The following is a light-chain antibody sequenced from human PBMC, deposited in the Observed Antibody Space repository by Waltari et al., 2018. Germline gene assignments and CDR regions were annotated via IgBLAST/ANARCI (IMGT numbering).Light chain of an antibody. CDR3: GTWDSSLNVEL. V-gene: IGLV1-51*01. J-gene: IGLJ2*01. Sequence: QSVLTQPPSVSAAPGQKVTIPCSGSRPNIGTKYVSWYQHLPGTAPKLLIYESNKRPSGIPDRFSGSNSGTTATLGITGLQTGDEADYYCGTWDSSLNVELIGGGTKLTVL. CDR1: RPNIGTKY. CDR2: ESN.